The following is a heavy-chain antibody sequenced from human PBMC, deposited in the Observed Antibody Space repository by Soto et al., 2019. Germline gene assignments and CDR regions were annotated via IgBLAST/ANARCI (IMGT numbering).Heavy chain of an antibody. D-gene: IGHD3-16*01. CDR3: AKVGAPSIDYSYYYGMDV. CDR2: ISGRGGSP. V-gene: IGHV3-23*01. Sequence: GGSLRLSCVASGFTFSTYAMTWVRQTPGKGLEWVSAISGRGGSPYYSDSVKGRFTISRDNSRSTAYLHMKSLRAVDTAVYYCAKVGAPSIDYSYYYGMDVWGQGTTVTVSS. CDR1: GFTFSTYA. J-gene: IGHJ6*02.